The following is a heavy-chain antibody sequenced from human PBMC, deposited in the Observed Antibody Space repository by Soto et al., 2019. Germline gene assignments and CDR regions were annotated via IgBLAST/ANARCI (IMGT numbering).Heavy chain of an antibody. J-gene: IGHJ5*02. D-gene: IGHD6-13*01. CDR3: ARDLEPEIAAAGGQGLDCFDP. CDR2: INWNGGST. Sequence: PGGSLRLSCAASGFTFDDYGMSWVRQAPGKGLEWVSGINWNGGSTGYADSVKGRFTISRDNAKNSLYLQMNSLRAEDTALYYCARDLEPEIAAAGGQGLDCFDPWGQGTLVTVSS. CDR1: GFTFDDYG. V-gene: IGHV3-20*04.